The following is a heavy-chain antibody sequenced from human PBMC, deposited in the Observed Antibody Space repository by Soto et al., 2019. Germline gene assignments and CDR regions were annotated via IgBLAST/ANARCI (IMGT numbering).Heavy chain of an antibody. Sequence: PSQTLSLTCAISGDSVSSNSAALNLIMQSPSRGLEWLGRTYYRSKWYNDYAVSVKSRITINPDTSKNQFSLQLNSVTPEDTAVYYCARDAPGYSYGLNWFDPWGQGTLVTVSS. J-gene: IGHJ5*02. V-gene: IGHV6-1*01. D-gene: IGHD5-18*01. CDR3: ARDAPGYSYGLNWFDP. CDR2: TYYRSKWYN. CDR1: GDSVSSNSAA.